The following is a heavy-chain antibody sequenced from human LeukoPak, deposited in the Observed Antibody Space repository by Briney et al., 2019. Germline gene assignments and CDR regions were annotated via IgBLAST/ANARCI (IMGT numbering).Heavy chain of an antibody. CDR2: IIPIFGTA. CDR1: GGTFSSYA. V-gene: IGHV1-69*05. J-gene: IGHJ6*03. CDR3: AREAYDSGSFRTDYYYMDV. D-gene: IGHD3-10*01. Sequence: ASVKVSCKASGGTFSSYAISWVRQAPGQGLEWMGGIIPIFGTANYAQKFQGRVTMTRDTSISTAYMELSRLRSDDTAVYYCAREAYDSGSFRTDYYYMDVWGKGTTVTISS.